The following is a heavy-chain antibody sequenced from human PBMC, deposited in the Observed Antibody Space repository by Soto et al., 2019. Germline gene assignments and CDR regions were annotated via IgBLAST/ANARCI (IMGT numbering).Heavy chain of an antibody. Sequence: PSETLSLTCTVSGGSISSGDYDWSWIRQPPGKGLEWIGYIYYSGSTYYNPSLKSRVTISVDTSKNQFSLKLSSVTAADTAVYYCARDCRDTAMVTVSSCDDYWGQGTLVTVSS. CDR2: IYYSGST. V-gene: IGHV4-30-4*01. J-gene: IGHJ4*02. CDR3: ARDCRDTAMVTVSSCDDY. D-gene: IGHD5-18*01. CDR1: GGSISSGDYD.